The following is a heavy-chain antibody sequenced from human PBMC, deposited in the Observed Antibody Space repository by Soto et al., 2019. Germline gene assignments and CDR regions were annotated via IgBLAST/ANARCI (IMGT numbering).Heavy chain of an antibody. D-gene: IGHD3-22*01. Sequence: ASVRVSCRASGYTFTGYYMHWVRQAPGQGLEWMGWISAYSDPTNHAQKRQGRVTMTKVTSTSTAYMELRSLRSDDTAVYYCARSDSYDSSGLFDYWGQGTLVTVSS. J-gene: IGHJ4*02. V-gene: IGHV1-18*04. CDR2: ISAYSDPT. CDR1: GYTFTGYY. CDR3: ARSDSYDSSGLFDY.